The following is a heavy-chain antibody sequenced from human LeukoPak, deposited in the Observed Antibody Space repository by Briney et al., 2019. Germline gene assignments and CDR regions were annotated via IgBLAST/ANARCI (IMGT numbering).Heavy chain of an antibody. CDR3: ASLRRSSEGAFDI. V-gene: IGHV5-51*01. CDR1: GYSFTSYW. Sequence: GESLKISCKGSGYSFTSYWIGWVRQMPGKGLEWMGIISDTRYSPSFQGQVTISADKSISTAYLQWSSLKASDTAMYYCASLRRSSEGAFDIWGQGTMVTVSS. CDR2: ISDT. D-gene: IGHD1-26*01. J-gene: IGHJ3*02.